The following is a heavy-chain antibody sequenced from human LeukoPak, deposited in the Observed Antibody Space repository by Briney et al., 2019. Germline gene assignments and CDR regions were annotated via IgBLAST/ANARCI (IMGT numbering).Heavy chain of an antibody. J-gene: IGHJ4*02. Sequence: PGRSLRLSCTASGFTFGDYAMSWVRQAPGKGLEWVGFIRSKAYGGTTEYAASVKGRFTISRDDSKSIAYLQMNSLKTEDTAVYYCTRDGYYYDSGGDKLFDYWGQGTLVTVSS. CDR2: IRSKAYGGTT. CDR3: TRDGYYYDSGGDKLFDY. CDR1: GFTFGDYA. V-gene: IGHV3-49*04. D-gene: IGHD3-22*01.